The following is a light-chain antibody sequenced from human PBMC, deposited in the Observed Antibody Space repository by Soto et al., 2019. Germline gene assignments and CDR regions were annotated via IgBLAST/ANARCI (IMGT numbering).Light chain of an antibody. J-gene: IGLJ7*01. CDR1: SSDVGSHNL. CDR2: EVS. Sequence: QSALTHPASVSGSPGQSITISCTGTSSDVGSHNLVSWYQQHPGQAPKLMIYEVSKRPLGVSARFSASKSGNTASLTISGFQAEDEADYYCCSYGGSRAVFGGGTQLTVL. CDR3: CSYGGSRAV. V-gene: IGLV2-23*02.